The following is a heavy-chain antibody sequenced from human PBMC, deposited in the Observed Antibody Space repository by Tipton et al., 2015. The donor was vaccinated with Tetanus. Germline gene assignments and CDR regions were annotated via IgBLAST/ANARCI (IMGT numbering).Heavy chain of an antibody. J-gene: IGHJ4*02. CDR2: ISGSGGTT. Sequence: GSLRLSCAASEFTFSNYAMSWVRQAPGKGLEWVSGISGSGGTTYHADSVKGRFTSSRDNSKNIHYLEMSSLRAEDTAVYYCARWLEGSIAELDYWGQGTLVAVSS. CDR1: EFTFSNYA. CDR3: ARWLEGSIAELDY. D-gene: IGHD5-18*01. V-gene: IGHV3-23*01.